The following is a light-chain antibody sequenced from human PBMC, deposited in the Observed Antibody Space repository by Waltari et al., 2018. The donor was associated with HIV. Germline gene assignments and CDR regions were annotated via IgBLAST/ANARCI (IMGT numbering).Light chain of an antibody. CDR2: DTD. Sequence: QSALTQPATVSGSPGQSITISCTGGSNDVGGYNYVSWYQHLPGKAPKLLIYDTDKRPSGIPDRFSGSKSGTSATLGITELQTGDEADYYCGTWDSSLSGGVFGGGTKLTVL. J-gene: IGLJ2*01. CDR3: GTWDSSLSGGV. V-gene: IGLV1-51*01. CDR1: SNDVGGYNY.